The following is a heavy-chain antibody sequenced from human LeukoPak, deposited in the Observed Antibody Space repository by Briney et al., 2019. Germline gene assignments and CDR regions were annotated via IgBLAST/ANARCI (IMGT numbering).Heavy chain of an antibody. CDR1: GFTFSSYK. Sequence: GGSLRLSCAASGFTFSSYKMNWVRQAPGKGLEWVSSISSSSSYIYYADSVKGRFTISRDNAKNSLYLQMNSLRAEDTAVYYCARSMVRGMPDYWGQGTLVTVSS. CDR2: ISSSSSYI. CDR3: ARSMVRGMPDY. V-gene: IGHV3-21*01. D-gene: IGHD3-10*01. J-gene: IGHJ4*02.